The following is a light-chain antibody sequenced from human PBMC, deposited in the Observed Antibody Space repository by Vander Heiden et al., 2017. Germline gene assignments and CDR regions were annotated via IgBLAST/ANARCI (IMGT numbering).Light chain of an antibody. CDR2: AAS. V-gene: IGKV1-8*01. CDR1: QGISSY. CDR3: QQDDSYPYT. Sequence: AIRMTQVPSSLSASTGDRVTIACRASQGISSYLAWYQQKPGKALKLLIYAASTLQSGVPSRFSGSGSGTDFTLTISCLQSEDFATYYCQQDDSYPYTFGQGTKLEIK. J-gene: IGKJ2*01.